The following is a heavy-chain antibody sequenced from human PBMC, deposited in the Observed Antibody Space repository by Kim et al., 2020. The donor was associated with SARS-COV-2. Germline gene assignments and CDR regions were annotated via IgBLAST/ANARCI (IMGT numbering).Heavy chain of an antibody. CDR1: GGSISSSSYY. CDR2: IYYSGST. V-gene: IGHV4-39*01. D-gene: IGHD3-3*01. Sequence: SETLSLTCTVSGGSISSSSYYWGWIRQPPGKGLEWIGSIYYSGSTYYNPSLKSRVTISVDTSKNQFSLKLSSVTAADTAVYYCARSMGYDFWSGYYRNNWFDPWGQGTLVTVSS. J-gene: IGHJ5*02. CDR3: ARSMGYDFWSGYYRNNWFDP.